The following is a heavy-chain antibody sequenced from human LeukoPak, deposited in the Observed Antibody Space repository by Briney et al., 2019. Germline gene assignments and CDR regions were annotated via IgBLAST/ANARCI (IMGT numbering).Heavy chain of an antibody. V-gene: IGHV4-4*07. D-gene: IGHD3-10*01. Sequence: PSETLSLTCAVSGVSVSDSYWSWLRQPVGKGLEYIGRFHLTKRSDYNPSLQSRVSMSVDTSKNHFSLRLTSVTAADTAMYYCGRSEIGTSASAIFDSWGQGILVTVSS. CDR1: GVSVSDSY. CDR2: FHLTKRS. J-gene: IGHJ4*02. CDR3: GRSEIGTSASAIFDS.